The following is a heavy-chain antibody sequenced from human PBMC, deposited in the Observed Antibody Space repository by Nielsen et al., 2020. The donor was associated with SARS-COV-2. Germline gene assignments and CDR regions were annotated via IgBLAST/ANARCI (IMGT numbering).Heavy chain of an antibody. CDR3: AKGERELDP. V-gene: IGHV1-69*06. J-gene: IGHJ5*02. Sequence: SVKVSCKASGGIFGTYPITWVRQAPGQGLEWMGGIIPVFGTPSYAQKFQGRVTITADNFTSTAYMDQTSLRYEDTAVYSCAKGERELDPWGQGTLVTVSS. CDR1: GGIFGTYP. D-gene: IGHD1-7*01. CDR2: IIPVFGTP.